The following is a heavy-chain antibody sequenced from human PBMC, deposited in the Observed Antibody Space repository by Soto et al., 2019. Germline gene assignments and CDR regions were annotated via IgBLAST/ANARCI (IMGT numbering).Heavy chain of an antibody. Sequence: EVQLLESGGGLVQPGGSLRFSCAASGFAFSTNAMSWFRQAPGKGLEWVSSISSSDGRTYYADSVKGRFTISRDNSKNTMFLQMNSLRAEDTAVYYCANILAVTPHYWYGLEVWGQGTTVTVS. CDR2: ISSSDGRT. J-gene: IGHJ6*02. D-gene: IGHD3-3*02. CDR3: ANILAVTPHYWYGLEV. CDR1: GFAFSTNA. V-gene: IGHV3-23*01.